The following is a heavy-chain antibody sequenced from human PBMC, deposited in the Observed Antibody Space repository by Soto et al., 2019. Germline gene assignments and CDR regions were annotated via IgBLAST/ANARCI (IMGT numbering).Heavy chain of an antibody. J-gene: IGHJ4*02. CDR3: VQEVGPTAPSSRIFDH. CDR2: ISGGGGHSI. V-gene: IGHV3-23*01. Sequence: GGSLRLSCAASGFTFSNCAMSWVRQAPGKGLEWVSIISGGGGHSIYYADSVKGRFTISRDDSKNTLYLQMSSLRADDTAVYSRVQEVGPTAPSSRIFDHWGQGTLVTVSS. CDR1: GFTFSNCA. D-gene: IGHD1-26*01.